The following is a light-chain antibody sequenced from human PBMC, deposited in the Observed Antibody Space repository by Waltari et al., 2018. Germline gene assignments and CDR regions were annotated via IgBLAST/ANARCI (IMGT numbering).Light chain of an antibody. CDR3: QQYGDSPYT. CDR2: DAF. J-gene: IGKJ2*01. CDR1: QSVISNY. V-gene: IGKV3-20*01. Sequence: ATLSCRASQSVISNYLAWYQQRPGQAPRLLIYDAFRRNTGIPDKYSGSGSGTDFTLTISRLEPEDFAVYYCQQYGDSPYTFGQGTKVEIK.